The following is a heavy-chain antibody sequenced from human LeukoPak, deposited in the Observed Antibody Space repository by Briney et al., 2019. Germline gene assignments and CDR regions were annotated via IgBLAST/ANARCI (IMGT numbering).Heavy chain of an antibody. D-gene: IGHD6-6*01. J-gene: IGHJ4*02. V-gene: IGHV3-74*01. CDR3: ARGGREYSSSPDYFDY. CDR1: GFTFSSYW. CDR2: INTDGSST. Sequence: GGSLRLSCAASGFTFSSYWMHWVRQAPGKGLVWVSRINTDGSSTSYADSVKGRFTISRDNAKNTLYLQMNSLRAEDTAVYYCARGGREYSSSPDYFDYWGQGTLVTVSS.